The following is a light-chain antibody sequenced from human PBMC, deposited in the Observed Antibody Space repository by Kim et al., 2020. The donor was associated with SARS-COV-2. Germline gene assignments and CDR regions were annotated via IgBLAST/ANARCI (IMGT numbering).Light chain of an antibody. CDR1: STDFNAYKF. CDR3: SSYTNSNSYVL. CDR2: DVT. V-gene: IGLV2-14*03. J-gene: IGLJ2*01. Sequence: QSALTQPASVSGSPGQSISISCTGTSTDFNAYKFVSWYQQRPGKAPQLIIYDVTKRPPGVSTRFSGSRSGNTASLTISGLQGEDEAEYHCSSYTNSNSYVLFGGGTQLTVL.